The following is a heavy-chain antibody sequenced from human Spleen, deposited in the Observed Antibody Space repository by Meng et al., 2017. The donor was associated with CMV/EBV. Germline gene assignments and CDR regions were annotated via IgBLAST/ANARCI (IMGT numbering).Heavy chain of an antibody. CDR3: TTDRWDGNVLRCLEWLPYYYYYGMDV. Sequence: GESLKISCAASGFTFSNAWMSWVRQAPGKGLEWVGRIKSNTDGGTTDYAAPVKGRFTISRDDSKNTLYLQMNSLKTEDTAVYYCTTDRWDGNVLRCLEWLPYYYYYGMDVWGQGTTVTVSS. V-gene: IGHV3-15*01. J-gene: IGHJ6*02. D-gene: IGHD3-3*01. CDR2: IKSNTDGGTT. CDR1: GFTFSNAW.